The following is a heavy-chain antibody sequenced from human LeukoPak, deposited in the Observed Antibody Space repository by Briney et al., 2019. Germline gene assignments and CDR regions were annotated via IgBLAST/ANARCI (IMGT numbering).Heavy chain of an antibody. V-gene: IGHV3-74*01. D-gene: IGHD3-3*01. CDR2: INSDGSST. J-gene: IGHJ6*02. Sequence: GGSLRLSCAASGFTFSSYWMHWVRQAPGKGLVWVSRINSDGSSTSYADSVKGRFTIPRDNAKNTLYLQMNSLRDEDTAVYYCAGSGITIFGVVKLYYYYGMDVWGQGTTVTVSS. CDR1: GFTFSSYW. CDR3: AGSGITIFGVVKLYYYYGMDV.